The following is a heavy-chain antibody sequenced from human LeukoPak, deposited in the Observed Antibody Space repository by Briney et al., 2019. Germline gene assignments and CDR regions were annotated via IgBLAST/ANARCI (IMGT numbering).Heavy chain of an antibody. J-gene: IGHJ6*02. CDR1: GFTFSDYY. V-gene: IGHV3-11*01. CDR3: ARGALLAGMDV. CDR2: TSSGSHTI. Sequence: PGRSLRLSCAASGFTFSDYYMSWIRQAPGKGLEWVSFTSSGSHTIYHADSVKGRFTVSRDNAKNSLYLQMNNLGVEDTAVYYCARGALLAGMDVWGQGTTVTVSS. D-gene: IGHD2-15*01.